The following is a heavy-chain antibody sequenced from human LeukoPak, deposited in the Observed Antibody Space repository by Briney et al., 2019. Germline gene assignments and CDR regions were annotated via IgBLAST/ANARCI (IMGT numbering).Heavy chain of an antibody. CDR2: ISGSGGST. V-gene: IGHV3-23*01. CDR1: GFTFSSYA. D-gene: IGHD6-19*01. J-gene: IGHJ4*02. CDR3: ASRPVDSKGWYIAFDY. Sequence: PGGSLRLSCAASGFTFSSYAMSWFRQAPGKGLEWVSAISGSGGSTYYADSVKGRFTISRDNSKNTLYLQLNGLRAEDTAVYYCASRPVDSKGWYIAFDYLGQGTLVTVYS.